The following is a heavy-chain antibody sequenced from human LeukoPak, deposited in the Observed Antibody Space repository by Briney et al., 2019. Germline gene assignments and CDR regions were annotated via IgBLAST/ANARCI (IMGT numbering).Heavy chain of an antibody. CDR3: ATDRRGLGATDY. CDR1: GYTFSTCD. V-gene: IGHV1-8*01. D-gene: IGHD1-26*01. J-gene: IGHJ4*02. Sequence: GASVKVSCKASGYTFSTCDINWVRQATGQGLEWMGWMNPNSGNTGFAHKFQGRVTMTRDTSINTAYMELSSLRSEDTAVYYCATDRRGLGATDYWGQGTLVTVSS. CDR2: MNPNSGNT.